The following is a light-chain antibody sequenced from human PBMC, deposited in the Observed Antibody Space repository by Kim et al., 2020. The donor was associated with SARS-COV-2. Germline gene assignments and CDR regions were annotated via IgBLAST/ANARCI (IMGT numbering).Light chain of an antibody. Sequence: SYELTQPPSVSVYPGQTASITCSGDKLGDKYTCWYQQKSGQSPVLVIYEDTKRPSGIPERFSGSNSGDTATLTISGAQPMDEADYYCQAWDSSLNYVFGTGTKVTVL. CDR2: EDT. CDR1: KLGDKY. V-gene: IGLV3-1*01. CDR3: QAWDSSLNYV. J-gene: IGLJ1*01.